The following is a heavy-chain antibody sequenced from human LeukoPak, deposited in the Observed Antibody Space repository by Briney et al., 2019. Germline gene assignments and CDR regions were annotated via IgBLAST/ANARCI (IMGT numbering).Heavy chain of an antibody. CDR2: IYYSGTT. Sequence: GSLRLSCVASGFTFSDYYMNWIRQTPGKGLEWIASIYYSGTTYYNPSLKSRITISRETSKNQFSLKVRSVTAADTAVYYCARGDLLSGYRPLIVVVPPSKWGQGTLVTVSS. J-gene: IGHJ4*02. V-gene: IGHV4-38-2*01. CDR3: ARGDLLSGYRPLIVVVPPSK. D-gene: IGHD3-3*01. CDR1: GFTFSDYY.